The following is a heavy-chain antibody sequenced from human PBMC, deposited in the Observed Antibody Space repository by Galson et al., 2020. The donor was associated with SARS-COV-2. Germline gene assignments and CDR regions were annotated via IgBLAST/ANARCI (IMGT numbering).Heavy chain of an antibody. J-gene: IGHJ4*02. CDR2: VYSGGNT. CDR1: GFTFRIYA. Sequence: GESLKISCTASGFTFRIYAMSWVRQAPGKGLEWVAVVYSGGNTYYADSVKGRFSISRENSKNTLYLQMNSLRVEDTAVYYCAKDLDENVWGSYQVEYWGQGTLVTVSS. V-gene: IGHV3-23*03. CDR3: AKDLDENVWGSYQVEY. D-gene: IGHD3-16*02.